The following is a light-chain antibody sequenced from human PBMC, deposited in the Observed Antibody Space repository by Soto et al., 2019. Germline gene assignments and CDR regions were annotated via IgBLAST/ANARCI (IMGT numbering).Light chain of an antibody. CDR3: QQYESSPLT. Sequence: EIVLTQSPDTLSLSPGERATLSCRASQSVSSSFLAWYHQKPGQAPRLLIYRASSRATGIPDRFTGSGSGTDFTLTLRRLGPEDFAVYYRQQYESSPLTFGGGTKVEIK. J-gene: IGKJ4*01. V-gene: IGKV3-20*01. CDR1: QSVSSSF. CDR2: RAS.